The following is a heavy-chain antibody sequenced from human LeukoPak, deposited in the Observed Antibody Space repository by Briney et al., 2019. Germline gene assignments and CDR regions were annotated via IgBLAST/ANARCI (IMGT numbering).Heavy chain of an antibody. D-gene: IGHD3-10*01. CDR2: ISYDGSNQ. CDR3: AKDVEYYDGSGSYLQPNYYYAMDV. V-gene: IGHV3-30*18. J-gene: IGHJ6*02. CDR1: GFTFSSYG. Sequence: GGSLRLPCAASGFTFSSYGMHWVRQAPGKGLEWVAVISYDGSNQYYADSVKGRFTISRDNSKNTLYLQMNSLRAEDTAVYYCAKDVEYYDGSGSYLQPNYYYAMDVWGQGTTVTVSS.